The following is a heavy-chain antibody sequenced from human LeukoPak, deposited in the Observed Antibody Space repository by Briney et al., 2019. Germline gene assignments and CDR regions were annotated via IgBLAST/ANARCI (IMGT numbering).Heavy chain of an antibody. CDR2: VDHSGST. D-gene: IGHD2-21*02. V-gene: IGHV4-4*02. Sequence: PSETLSLTCAVSGGSISSTNWWSWVRQPPGKGLEWIGEVDHSGSTKYNPALKSRVTISVDKSKNQFSLRLSSVTAADTAVYHCAGLVVGTATIGYWGQGTLVTVSS. CDR3: AGLVVGTATIGY. CDR1: GGSISSTNW. J-gene: IGHJ4*02.